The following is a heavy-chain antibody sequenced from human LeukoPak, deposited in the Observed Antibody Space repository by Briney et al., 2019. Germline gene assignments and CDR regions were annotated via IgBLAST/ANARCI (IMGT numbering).Heavy chain of an antibody. J-gene: IGHJ4*02. D-gene: IGHD6-19*01. CDR2: ISSSGSTI. V-gene: IGHV3-11*04. CDR3: ARGLYSSGWYEWLTPLNY. Sequence: GGSLRLSCAASGFTFSDYYMSWIRQAPGKGLEWVSYISSSGSTIYYADSVKGRFTISRDNAKNSLYLQMNSLRAEDTAVYYCARGLYSSGWYEWLTPLNYWGQGTLVTVSS. CDR1: GFTFSDYY.